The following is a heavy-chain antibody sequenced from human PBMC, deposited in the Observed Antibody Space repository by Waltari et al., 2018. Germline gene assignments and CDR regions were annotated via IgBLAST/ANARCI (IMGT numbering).Heavy chain of an antibody. CDR1: GGSISSYY. V-gene: IGHV4-59*01. CDR3: ARDYGSSSGY. D-gene: IGHD6-6*01. CDR2: IYYSGST. Sequence: QVQLQESGPGLVKPSETLSLTCTVSGGSISSYYWSWIRQPPGKGLEWIGYIYYSGSTNYNPSRKSRVTISVDTSKNQFSLKLSSVTAADTAVYYCARDYGSSSGYWGQGTLVTVSS. J-gene: IGHJ4*02.